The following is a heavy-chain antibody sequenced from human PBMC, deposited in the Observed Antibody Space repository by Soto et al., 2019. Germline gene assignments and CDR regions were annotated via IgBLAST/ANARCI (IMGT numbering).Heavy chain of an antibody. D-gene: IGHD6-13*01. V-gene: IGHV5-51*01. CDR2: IHPGDSET. CDR3: ARSPRSSPYFDY. CDR1: GYTFSNFW. Sequence: GESLKISCQCSGYTFSNFWLAWVRQLPGKGLEYMGIIHPGDSETRYSPSFHGKVTISADRSIGTAYLQWSSLEASDSAFYFCARSPRSSPYFDYWGQGALVTVSS. J-gene: IGHJ4*02.